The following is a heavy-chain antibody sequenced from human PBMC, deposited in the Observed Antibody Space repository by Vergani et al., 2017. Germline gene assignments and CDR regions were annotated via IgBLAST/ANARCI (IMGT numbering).Heavy chain of an antibody. V-gene: IGHV3-21*03. J-gene: IGHJ4*02. CDR2: ISSSSSYI. CDR3: TRDLGVGQQLAIY. D-gene: IGHD6-13*01. CDR1: GFTFSSYS. Sequence: EVQLVESGGGLVKPGGSLRLSCAASGFTFSSYSMNWVRQAPGKGLEWVSSISSSSSYIYYADSVKGRFTISRDNAKNSLYLQMNSLKTEDTAVYYCTRDLGVGQQLAIYWGQGTLVTVSS.